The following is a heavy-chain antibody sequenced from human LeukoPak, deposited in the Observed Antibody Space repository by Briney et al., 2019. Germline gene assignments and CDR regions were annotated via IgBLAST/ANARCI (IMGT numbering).Heavy chain of an antibody. CDR2: SYSSGST. V-gene: IGHV4-61*02. J-gene: IGHJ4*02. CDR1: GGSISSGSFY. CDR3: ARSSGYSYGLGY. D-gene: IGHD5-18*01. Sequence: SQTLSLTCTVSGGSISSGSFYWSWIRQPAGKGLEWIGRSYSSGSTNYNPSLKSRVTMSVDTSKNQFSLKLNSVTAADTAVYYCARSSGYSYGLGYWGQGTLVTVSS.